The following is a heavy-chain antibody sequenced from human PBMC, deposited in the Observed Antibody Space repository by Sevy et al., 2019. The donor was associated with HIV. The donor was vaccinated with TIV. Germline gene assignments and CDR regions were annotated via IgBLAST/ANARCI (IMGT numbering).Heavy chain of an antibody. Sequence: ASVKVSCKASGDTLTSYYIHWVRQAPGQGLEWMGMINPSGGLTSYAQKFQGRVTMTRDTSTTTVYMELTSLRSEDRAVYYCATAPYSYGYNYFDFRGQGTLVTVSS. J-gene: IGHJ4*02. CDR2: INPSGGLT. D-gene: IGHD5-18*01. V-gene: IGHV1-46*01. CDR1: GDTLTSYY. CDR3: ATAPYSYGYNYFDF.